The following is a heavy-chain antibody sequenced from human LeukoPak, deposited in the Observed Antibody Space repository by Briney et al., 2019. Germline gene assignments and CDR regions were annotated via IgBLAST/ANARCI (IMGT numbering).Heavy chain of an antibody. D-gene: IGHD6-19*01. CDR2: ISSSGSTI. Sequence: PGGSLRLSCAASGFTFSDYYMSWIRQAPGKGLEWVSYISSSGSTIYYADSVKGRFTISRDNAKNSLYLQMNSLRAEDTAVYYCARTSRIAVAGRRDDAFDIWGQGTMVTVSS. J-gene: IGHJ3*02. CDR3: ARTSRIAVAGRRDDAFDI. CDR1: GFTFSDYY. V-gene: IGHV3-11*04.